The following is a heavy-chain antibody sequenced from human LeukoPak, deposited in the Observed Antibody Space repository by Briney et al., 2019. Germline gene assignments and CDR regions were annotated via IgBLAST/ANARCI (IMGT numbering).Heavy chain of an antibody. CDR3: ARDAYCSGGSCYRSHYYYYYMDV. V-gene: IGHV3-21*01. D-gene: IGHD2-15*01. J-gene: IGHJ6*03. Sequence: PGGSLRLSCAASGFTFSSYSMNWVRQAPGKGLEWVSSISSSSSYIYYADSVKGRFTISRDNAKNSLYLQMNSLRAEDTAVYYCARDAYCSGGSCYRSHYYYYYMDVWGKGTTVTVSS. CDR1: GFTFSSYS. CDR2: ISSSSSYI.